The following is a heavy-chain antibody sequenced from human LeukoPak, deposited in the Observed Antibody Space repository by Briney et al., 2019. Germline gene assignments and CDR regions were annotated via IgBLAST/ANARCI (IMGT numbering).Heavy chain of an antibody. V-gene: IGHV4-39*01. CDR3: ARLVVSTWSHEVLLGRDY. Sequence: SETLSLTCTVSGGSISSRPYYWGWIRQPPGKGLEWLGSFDYSGSTYYKPSLKSRVTISVDTSKNQFSLKLSSVTAADTAVYYCARLVVSTWSHEVLLGRDYWGQGTLVTVSS. J-gene: IGHJ4*02. D-gene: IGHD6-13*01. CDR1: GGSISSRPYY. CDR2: FDYSGST.